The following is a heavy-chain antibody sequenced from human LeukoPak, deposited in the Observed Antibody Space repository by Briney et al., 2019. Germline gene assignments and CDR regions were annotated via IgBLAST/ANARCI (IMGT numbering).Heavy chain of an antibody. Sequence: ASVKVSCTVSGYTLTELSMHWVRQAPGKGLEWMGGFDPEDGETIYAQKFQGRVTMTEDTSTDTAYMELSSLRSEDTAVYYCATAIAAAGIITNWFDPWGQGTLVTVSS. D-gene: IGHD6-13*01. V-gene: IGHV1-24*01. CDR3: ATAIAAAGIITNWFDP. CDR1: GYTLTELS. J-gene: IGHJ5*02. CDR2: FDPEDGET.